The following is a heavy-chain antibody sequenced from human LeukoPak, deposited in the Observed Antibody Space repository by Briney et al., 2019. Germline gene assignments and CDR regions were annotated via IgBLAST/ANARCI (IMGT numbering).Heavy chain of an antibody. Sequence: PGGSLRLSCAASGFTFSSYAMHWVRQAPGKGLEWVAVISYDGSNKYYADSVKGRFTISRDNSKNTLYLQMNSLRAEDTAVYYCARGEGAGESFDHWGQGTLVTVSS. CDR3: ARGEGAGESFDH. J-gene: IGHJ4*02. CDR2: ISYDGSNK. D-gene: IGHD3-16*01. CDR1: GFTFSSYA. V-gene: IGHV3-30-3*01.